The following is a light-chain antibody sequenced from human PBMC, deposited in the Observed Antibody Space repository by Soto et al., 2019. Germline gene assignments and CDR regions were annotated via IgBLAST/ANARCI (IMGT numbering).Light chain of an antibody. CDR2: GAS. CDR1: QSISGSY. V-gene: IGKV3-20*01. J-gene: IGKJ1*01. CDR3: QQYGRT. Sequence: EIVLTQSPGSLSLSPGERATLSCRASQSISGSYLAWYQQKPGQAPRLLIYGASSRATGIPDRFSGSGSGTDFTLTISRLEPEDFAVYHCQQYGRTFGQGTKVDIK.